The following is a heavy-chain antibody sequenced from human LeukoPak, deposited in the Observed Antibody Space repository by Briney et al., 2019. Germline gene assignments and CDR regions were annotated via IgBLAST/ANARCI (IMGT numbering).Heavy chain of an antibody. CDR2: IIPIFGTA. J-gene: IGHJ2*01. CDR3: ARDLGYSSGWYGLWYFDL. V-gene: IGHV1-69*13. D-gene: IGHD6-19*01. Sequence: SVKVSCKASGGTFSSYTISWVRQAPGQGLEWMGGIIPIFGTANYAQKFQGRVTITADESTSTAYMELSSLRSEDTAVYYCARDLGYSSGWYGLWYFDLWGRGTLVTVSS. CDR1: GGTFSSYT.